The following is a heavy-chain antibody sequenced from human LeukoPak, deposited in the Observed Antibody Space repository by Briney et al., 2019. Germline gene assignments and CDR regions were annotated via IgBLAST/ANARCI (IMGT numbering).Heavy chain of an antibody. D-gene: IGHD3-10*01. CDR2: IYYSGSI. CDR1: GYSISSSNW. Sequence: SDTLSLTCAVSGYSISSSNWWDWIRQPPGKGLEWIGYIYYSGSIYYNPSLKSRVTMSVDTSKNQFSLKLSSVTAVDTAVYYCARNMGDGSGIIDYWGQGTLVTVPS. CDR3: ARNMGDGSGIIDY. J-gene: IGHJ4*02. V-gene: IGHV4-28*05.